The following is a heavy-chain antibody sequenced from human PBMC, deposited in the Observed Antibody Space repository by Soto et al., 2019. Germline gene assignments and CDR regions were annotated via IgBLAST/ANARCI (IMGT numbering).Heavy chain of an antibody. CDR3: ARDSGYDSFDY. D-gene: IGHD5-12*01. Sequence: SVKVSCKASGGTFSSYAISWVRQAPGQGLEWMGGIIPIFGTANYAQKFQGRVTITADKSTSTAYMELSRLRSDDTAVYYCARDSGYDSFDYWGQGTLVTVSS. V-gene: IGHV1-69*06. CDR2: IIPIFGTA. J-gene: IGHJ4*02. CDR1: GGTFSSYA.